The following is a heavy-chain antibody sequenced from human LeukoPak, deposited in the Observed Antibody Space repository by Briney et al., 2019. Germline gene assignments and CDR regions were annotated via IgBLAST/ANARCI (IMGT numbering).Heavy chain of an antibody. CDR2: ISYDGSNK. CDR3: ARDRAPGVVGATFI. D-gene: IGHD1-26*01. V-gene: IGHV3-30*03. Sequence: GGSLRLSCAASGFTFSTYSMNWVRQAPGKGLEWVAVISYDGSNKYYADSVKGRFTISRDNSKNTLYLQMNSLRAEDTAVYYCARDRAPGVVGATFIWGQGTMVTVSS. J-gene: IGHJ3*02. CDR1: GFTFSTYS.